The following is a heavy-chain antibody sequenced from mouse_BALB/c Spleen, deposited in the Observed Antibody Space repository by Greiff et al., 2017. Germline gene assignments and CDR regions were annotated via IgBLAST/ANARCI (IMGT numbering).Heavy chain of an antibody. CDR3: ARNGGNYRLYYFDY. CDR1: GFSLTSYG. V-gene: IGHV2-2*02. D-gene: IGHD1-1*02. J-gene: IGHJ2*01. CDR2: IWSGGST. Sequence: VQLQQSGPGLVQPSQSLSITCTVSGFSLTSYGVHWVRQSPGKGLEWLGVIWSGGSTDYNAAFISRLSISKDNSKSQVFFKMNSLQANDTAIYYCARNGGNYRLYYFDYWGQGTTLTVSS.